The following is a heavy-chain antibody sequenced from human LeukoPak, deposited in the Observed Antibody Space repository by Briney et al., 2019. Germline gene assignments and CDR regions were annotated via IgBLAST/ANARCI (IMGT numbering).Heavy chain of an antibody. CDR2: INHSGST. Sequence: KPSETLSLTCAVYGGSFSGYYWSWIRQPPGKGLEWIGEINHSGSTNYNPSLKSRVTISVDTSKNQFSLKLSSVTAADTAMFYCARGLGPGNWFDPWGQGTLVTVSS. V-gene: IGHV4-34*01. CDR1: GGSFSGYY. CDR3: ARGLGPGNWFDP. J-gene: IGHJ5*02. D-gene: IGHD3-10*01.